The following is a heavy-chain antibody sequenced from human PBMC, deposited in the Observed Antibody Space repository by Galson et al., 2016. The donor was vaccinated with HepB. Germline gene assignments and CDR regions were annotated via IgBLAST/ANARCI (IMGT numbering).Heavy chain of an antibody. Sequence: SVKVSCKASGYTFTTFGISWVRQAPGQGLEWMGWISANNGNTKYVQKFQGRVTMTTDTSTSTAYMELRSLRSDDTAVYYCARGPGWDTIMVTYYWGQGTLVTVSS. J-gene: IGHJ4*02. V-gene: IGHV1-18*01. CDR1: GYTFTTFG. CDR3: ARGPGWDTIMVTYY. CDR2: ISANNGNT. D-gene: IGHD5-18*01.